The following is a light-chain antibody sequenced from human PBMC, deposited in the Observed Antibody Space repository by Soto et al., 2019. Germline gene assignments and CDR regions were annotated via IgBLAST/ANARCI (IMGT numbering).Light chain of an antibody. CDR3: TSYTSSTSLDV. CDR1: SSDVGGYNY. CDR2: EVS. J-gene: IGLJ1*01. Sequence: QSVLTQPASVSGSPGQSITISCTGTSSDVGGYNYVSWYQQHPGKAPKLMIYEVSNRPSGVSNRSSGSKSGHTASLTISGLQSEDEADYFCTSYTSSTSLDVFGTGTKVTVL. V-gene: IGLV2-14*01.